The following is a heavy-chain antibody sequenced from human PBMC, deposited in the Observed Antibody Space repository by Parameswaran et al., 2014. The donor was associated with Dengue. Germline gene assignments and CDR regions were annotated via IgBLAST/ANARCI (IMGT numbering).Heavy chain of an antibody. V-gene: IGHV3-48*03. J-gene: IGHJ6*02. CDR3: ASSYYGMDV. Sequence: VRQAPGKGLEWVSYISSSGSTIYYADSVKGRFTISRDNAKNSLYLQMNSLRAEDTAVYYCASSYYGMDVWGQGTTVTVSS. CDR2: ISSSGSTI.